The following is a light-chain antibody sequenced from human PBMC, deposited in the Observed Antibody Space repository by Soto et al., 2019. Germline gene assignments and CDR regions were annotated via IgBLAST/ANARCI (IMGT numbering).Light chain of an antibody. J-gene: IGKJ1*01. Sequence: DIQMTQSPSSLSASVGDRVTITCRSSQNINNYLNWYQQRPGKAPKVIIHDASSLQSGVPSRISGSGSGTDFALTISSLQPEDFATYYCQQGFSAPPWTFGQGTTVEV. V-gene: IGKV1-39*01. CDR2: DAS. CDR1: QNINNY. CDR3: QQGFSAPPWT.